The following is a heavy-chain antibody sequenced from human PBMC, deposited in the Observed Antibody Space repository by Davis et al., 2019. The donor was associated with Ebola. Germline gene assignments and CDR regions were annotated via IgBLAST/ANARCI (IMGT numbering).Heavy chain of an antibody. V-gene: IGHV3-15*01. CDR1: GFTFSNVW. Sequence: PGGSLRLSCAASGFTFSNVWFTWVRQCPGKGLQWIGRIRSRSDGGTTDYAAPVKGRFTISRDDSQNMVYLQMNSLKTEDTAVYFCTFGENWGPGTQVTVSS. CDR3: TFGEN. J-gene: IGHJ4*02. D-gene: IGHD3-16*01. CDR2: IRSRSDGGTT.